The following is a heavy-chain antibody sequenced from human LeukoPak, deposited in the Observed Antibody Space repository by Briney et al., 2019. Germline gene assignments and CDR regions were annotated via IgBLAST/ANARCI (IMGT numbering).Heavy chain of an antibody. J-gene: IGHJ5*02. D-gene: IGHD3-22*01. V-gene: IGHV4-38-2*02. CDR3: ARDPAPITMTHNWFDP. CDR2: IYHSGST. CDR1: GYPISSGYY. Sequence: SETLSLTCTVSGYPISSGYYWGWIRPPPGKGVEGSGNIYHSGSTYYNPSLKRRVTISVDTEKNQFSLNLSSVTAADTAVYYCARDPAPITMTHNWFDPWGQGTLVTVSP.